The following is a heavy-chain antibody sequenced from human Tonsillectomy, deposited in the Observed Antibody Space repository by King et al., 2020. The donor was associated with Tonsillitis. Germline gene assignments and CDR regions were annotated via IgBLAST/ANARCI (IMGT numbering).Heavy chain of an antibody. CDR1: GFPFRGSA. V-gene: IGHV3-73*02. Sequence: VQLVESGGGLVQPGGSLKLSCAASGFPFRGSAMHWVRQTSGKGLEWVGRIRTKPNRYATAYAASVTGRFTISRDDSKNTAYLQMNSLRAEDTAVYYCASSYSGYDSGHQWGQGTLVTVSS. CDR2: IRTKPNRYAT. J-gene: IGHJ4*02. CDR3: ASSYSGYDSGHQ. D-gene: IGHD5-12*01.